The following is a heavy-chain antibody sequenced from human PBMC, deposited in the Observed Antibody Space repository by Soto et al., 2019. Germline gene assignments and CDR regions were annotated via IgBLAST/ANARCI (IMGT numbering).Heavy chain of an antibody. D-gene: IGHD3-10*01. J-gene: IGHJ4*02. Sequence: QVQLVESGGGVVQPGRSLRLSCAASGFTFSSYAMHWVRQAPGKGLEWVAGMSYDGSNKYYADSVKGRFTISRDNSKNTLYLQMNSLRAEDTAVYYCAKDRGSNYFDYWGQGTLVTVSS. CDR1: GFTFSSYA. CDR3: AKDRGSNYFDY. CDR2: MSYDGSNK. V-gene: IGHV3-30-3*01.